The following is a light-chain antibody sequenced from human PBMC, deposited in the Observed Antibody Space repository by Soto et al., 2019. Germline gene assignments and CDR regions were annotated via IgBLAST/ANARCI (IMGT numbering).Light chain of an antibody. CDR2: KGT. Sequence: QSALTQPRSVSGSPGQSVTISCTGTSSDVGGYNYVSWYQQHPGKAPQVIIYKGTQRPSGISNRFSGSTSGTVASLTISGLQADDEADYFCCSSAPESTYVFGTGTKVTVL. CDR1: SSDVGGYNY. CDR3: CSSAPESTYV. J-gene: IGLJ1*01. V-gene: IGLV2-11*01.